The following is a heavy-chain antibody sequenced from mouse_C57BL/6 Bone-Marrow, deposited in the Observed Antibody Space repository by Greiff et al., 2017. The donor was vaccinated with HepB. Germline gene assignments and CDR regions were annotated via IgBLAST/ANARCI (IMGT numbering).Heavy chain of an antibody. CDR1: GYTFTDYY. CDR2: IFPGSGST. D-gene: IGHD1-1*01. J-gene: IGHJ2*01. V-gene: IGHV1-75*01. CDR3: APIYYYGSSPFDY. Sequence: VQLQQSGPELVKPGASVKISCKASGYTFTDYYINWVKQRPGQGLEWIGWIFPGSGSTYYNEKFKGKATLTVDKSSSTAYMLLSSLTSEDSAVYFCAPIYYYGSSPFDYWGQGTTLTVSS.